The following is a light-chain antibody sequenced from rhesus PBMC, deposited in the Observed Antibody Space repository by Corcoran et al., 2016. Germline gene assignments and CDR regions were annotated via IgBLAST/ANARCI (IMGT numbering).Light chain of an antibody. CDR2: GES. J-gene: IGKJ4*01. CDR1: QRVSSS. V-gene: IGKV3-42*02. CDR3: QQYSNWPLT. Sequence: EIVLTQSPATLSLSPGERATLSCRASQRVSSSLAWYQQKPGQAPSLLIYGESSRATGIPDRFSGMGSVTVCTLTISSLEPEDVGVYYCQQYSNWPLTFGGGTKVELK.